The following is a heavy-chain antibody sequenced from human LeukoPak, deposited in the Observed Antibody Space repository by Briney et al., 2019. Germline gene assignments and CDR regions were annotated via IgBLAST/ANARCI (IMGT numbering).Heavy chain of an antibody. Sequence: ASVKVSCKVSGYTLFELPIHWVRQVPGKGLEWMGSFDPEDGEPIYAQNFQGRVTITEDRSADTAYMDLRSLRPEDTAVYFCVTDPHLPNWGWGECDPWGQGTLVTVSS. D-gene: IGHD7-27*01. V-gene: IGHV1-24*01. CDR2: FDPEDGEP. J-gene: IGHJ5*02. CDR1: GYTLFELP. CDR3: VTDPHLPNWGWGECDP.